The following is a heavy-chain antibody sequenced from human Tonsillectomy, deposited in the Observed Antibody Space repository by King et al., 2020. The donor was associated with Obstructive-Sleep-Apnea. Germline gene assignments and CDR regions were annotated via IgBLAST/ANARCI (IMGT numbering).Heavy chain of an antibody. CDR3: ARDGSGSYEFDY. CDR1: GFTFSSYA. D-gene: IGHD1-26*01. Sequence: VQLVESGGGVVQPGRSLRLSCAASGFTFSSYAMHWVRQAPGKGLEWVAVISYDGSNKYYADSVKGRFTISRDNSKNTLYLQMNSLRAEGTAVYYCARDGSGSYEFDYWGQGTLVTVSS. V-gene: IGHV3-30-3*01. CDR2: ISYDGSNK. J-gene: IGHJ4*02.